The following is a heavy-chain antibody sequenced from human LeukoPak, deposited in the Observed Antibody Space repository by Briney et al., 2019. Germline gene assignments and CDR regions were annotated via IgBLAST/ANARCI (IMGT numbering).Heavy chain of an antibody. Sequence: ASVKVSCKASGHTFTSYAMHWVRQAPGQRLEWMGWINAGNGNTKYSQKFQGRVTITRDTSASTAYMELSSLRSEDTAVYYCASHPLSSGDYFDYWGQGTLVTVSS. CDR1: GHTFTSYA. J-gene: IGHJ4*02. V-gene: IGHV1-3*01. CDR3: ASHPLSSGDYFDY. D-gene: IGHD6-19*01. CDR2: INAGNGNT.